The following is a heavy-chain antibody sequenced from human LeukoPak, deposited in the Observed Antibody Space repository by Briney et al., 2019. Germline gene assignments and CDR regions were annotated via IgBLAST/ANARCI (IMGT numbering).Heavy chain of an antibody. CDR3: ARAEDYGDIWGFDY. CDR2: INWNGGST. J-gene: IGHJ4*02. D-gene: IGHD4-17*01. CDR1: GFTFDDYG. V-gene: IGHV3-20*04. Sequence: PGRSLRLSCAASGFTFDDYGMSWASQAPGKGRGLVSGINWNGGSTGYADSVKGRFTIYRDNAKNSLYLQMNSLRAEDTALYYCARAEDYGDIWGFDYWGQGTLVTVSS.